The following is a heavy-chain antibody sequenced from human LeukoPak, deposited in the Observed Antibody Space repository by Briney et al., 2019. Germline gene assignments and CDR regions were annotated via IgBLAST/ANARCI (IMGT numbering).Heavy chain of an antibody. CDR2: INHSGST. J-gene: IGHJ4*02. V-gene: IGHV4-34*01. CDR1: GGSFSGYY. Sequence: SETLSLTCAVYGGSFSGYYWSWIRQPPGKGLEWIGEINHSGSTNYSPSLKSRVTISVDTSKNQFSLKLSSVTAADTAVYYCASGGEPTYYFDYWGQGTLVTVSS. D-gene: IGHD1-14*01. CDR3: ASGGEPTYYFDY.